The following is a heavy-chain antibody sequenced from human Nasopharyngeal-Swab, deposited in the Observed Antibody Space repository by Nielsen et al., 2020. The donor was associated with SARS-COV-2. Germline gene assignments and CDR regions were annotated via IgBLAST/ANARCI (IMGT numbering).Heavy chain of an antibody. Sequence: GESLKISCAASGFTFSSYAMHWVRQAPGKGLEWVSVISGSGGSTYYADSVKGRFTISRDNSKNTLYLQMNSLRAEDTAVYYCAKDRGVGWAGQQPKSWGQGTLVTVSS. CDR2: ISGSGGST. CDR3: AKDRGVGWAGQQPKS. CDR1: GFTFSSYA. V-gene: IGHV3-23*01. J-gene: IGHJ4*02. D-gene: IGHD6-13*01.